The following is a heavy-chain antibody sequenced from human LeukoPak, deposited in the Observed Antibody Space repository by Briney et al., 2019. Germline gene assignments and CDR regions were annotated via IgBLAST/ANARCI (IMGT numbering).Heavy chain of an antibody. CDR1: GGSISSYY. Sequence: SETLSLTCTVSGGSISSYYWSWIRQPPGKGLEWNGYIYYSGSTNYNPPLKSRVTISVDTSKNQFSLKLSSVTAADTAVYYCARGNMVRGVIIADYYYMDVWGKGTTVTISS. CDR3: ARGNMVRGVIIADYYYMDV. CDR2: IYYSGST. D-gene: IGHD3-10*01. J-gene: IGHJ6*03. V-gene: IGHV4-59*01.